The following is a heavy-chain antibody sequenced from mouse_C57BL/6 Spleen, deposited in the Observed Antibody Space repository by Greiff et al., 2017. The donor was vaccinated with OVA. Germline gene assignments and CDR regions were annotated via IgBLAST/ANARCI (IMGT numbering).Heavy chain of an antibody. V-gene: IGHV1-81*01. CDR3: ARWDDYRFAY. D-gene: IGHD2-4*01. Sequence: VKLMESGAELARPGASVKLSCKASGYTFTSYGISWVKQRTGQGLEWIGEIYPRSGNTYYNEKFKGKATLTADKSSSTAYMELRSLTSEDSAVYFCARWDDYRFAYWGQGTLVTVSA. J-gene: IGHJ3*01. CDR1: GYTFTSYG. CDR2: IYPRSGNT.